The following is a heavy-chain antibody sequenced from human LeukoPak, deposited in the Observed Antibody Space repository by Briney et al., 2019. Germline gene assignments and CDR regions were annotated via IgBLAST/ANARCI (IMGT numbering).Heavy chain of an antibody. CDR2: ISGSGGSI. CDR3: AKMSIGGWFGEFPVFDY. D-gene: IGHD3-10*01. CDR1: GFTFSSYA. V-gene: IGHV3-23*01. Sequence: GGSLRLSCAASGFTFSSYAMSWVRQAPGEGLEWVSAISGSGGSIYYADSVKGRFTISRDNSKNTLYLQMNSLRAEDTAVYYCAKMSIGGWFGEFPVFDYWGQGTLVTVSS. J-gene: IGHJ4*02.